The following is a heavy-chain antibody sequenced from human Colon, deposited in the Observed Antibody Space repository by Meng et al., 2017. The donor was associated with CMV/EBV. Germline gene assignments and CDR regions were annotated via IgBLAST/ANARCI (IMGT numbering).Heavy chain of an antibody. Sequence: PCQVLVTPSDPLPLSFTVSGGSISSYYWSWIRPPAGKGLEWIGRIYPSGFPKYKPSLESRVTMSADTSKNQISLKLTSVTAADTAVYYCARAQYTYGYWIFDYWGQGTLVTVSS. D-gene: IGHD5-18*01. V-gene: IGHV4-4*07. CDR3: ARAQYTYGYWIFDY. J-gene: IGHJ4*02. CDR2: IYPSGFP. CDR1: GGSISSYY.